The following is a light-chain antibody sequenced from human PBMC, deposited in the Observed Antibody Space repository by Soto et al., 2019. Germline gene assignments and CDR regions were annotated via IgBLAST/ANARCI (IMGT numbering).Light chain of an antibody. V-gene: IGLV2-14*01. CDR1: SSDVGGYNY. CDR2: DVS. Sequence: QSALTQPASVSGSPGQSITISGTGTSSDVGGYNYVSWYQQHPGKAPKLMIYDVSNRPSGVSNRFSGSKSGNTASLTISGLQAEDEADYYCSSYTSSSPLVVFGGGTNLTVL. CDR3: SSYTSSSPLVV. J-gene: IGLJ2*01.